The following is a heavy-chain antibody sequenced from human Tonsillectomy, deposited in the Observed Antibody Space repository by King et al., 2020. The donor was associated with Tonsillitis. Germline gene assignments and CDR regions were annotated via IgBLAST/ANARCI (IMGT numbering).Heavy chain of an antibody. J-gene: IGHJ5*02. V-gene: IGHV1-69*04. CDR3: ATSRSGIAVAGTWFDP. CDR1: GGTFSSYA. CDR2: IIPILDIA. D-gene: IGHD6-19*01. Sequence: QLVQSGAEVKKPGSSVKVSCKASGGTFSSYAISWVRQAPGQGLEWMGRIIPILDIANYAQKFQGRVTITADKSTTTAYMELSSLRSEDTAVYYCATSRSGIAVAGTWFDPWGQGTLVTVSS.